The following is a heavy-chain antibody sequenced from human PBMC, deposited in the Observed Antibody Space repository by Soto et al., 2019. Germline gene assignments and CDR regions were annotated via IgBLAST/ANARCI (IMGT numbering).Heavy chain of an antibody. D-gene: IGHD3-10*01. CDR1: GFTFSSQG. V-gene: IGHV3-30*18. CDR2: ISYDGNNK. CDR3: AKDQDGSGNYLTYYYYYGMDV. Sequence: QVQLVESGGGVVQPGGSLRLSCAASGFTFSSQGMHWVRQAPGKGLEWVAVISYDGNNKYYADSVKVRFTISRDNSKNTLHLQMNSLRAEDTAVYYCAKDQDGSGNYLTYYYYYGMDVWGQGTTFTVSS. J-gene: IGHJ6*02.